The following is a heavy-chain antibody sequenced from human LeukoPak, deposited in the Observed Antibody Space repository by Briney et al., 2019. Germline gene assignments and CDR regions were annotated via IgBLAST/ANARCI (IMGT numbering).Heavy chain of an antibody. CDR1: GFTFSSYSMN. D-gene: IGHD1-26*01. V-gene: IGHV4-39*01. J-gene: IGHJ4*02. Sequence: KPGGSLRLSCAASGFTFSSYSMNWVRQPPGKGLEWIGSIYYSGSTYYNPSLKSRVTISVDTSKNQFSLKLSSVTAADTAVYYCARHSPVGIFYFDYWGQGTLVTVSS. CDR2: IYYSGST. CDR3: ARHSPVGIFYFDY.